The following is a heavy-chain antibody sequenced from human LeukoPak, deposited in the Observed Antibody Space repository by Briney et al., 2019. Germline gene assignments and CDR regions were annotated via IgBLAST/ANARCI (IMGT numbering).Heavy chain of an antibody. V-gene: IGHV3-7*01. D-gene: IGHD6-13*01. J-gene: IGHJ4*02. CDR2: IKPDGSEK. Sequence: GGSLRLSCAASGFTFGSYSMSWVRQAPGKGLEWVANIKPDGSEKDYVDSVKGRFTISRDNAKNSLYLQMNSLRAEDTAMYYCARGGSWGVFAYWGQGTLVTVSS. CDR3: ARGGSWGVFAY. CDR1: GFTFGSYS.